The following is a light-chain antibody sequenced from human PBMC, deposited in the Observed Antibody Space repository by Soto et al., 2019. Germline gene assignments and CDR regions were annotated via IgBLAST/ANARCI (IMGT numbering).Light chain of an antibody. V-gene: IGKV3-15*01. CDR3: QQYNNWPRT. CDR1: QGVSSY. J-gene: IGKJ1*01. CDR2: GAS. Sequence: EIVMTQSPATLSVSPGERATLSWRASQGVSSYLAWYQQKPGQAPSLLIYGASTRATGIPARFSGSGSGTEFTLTISSLQSEDFAVYYCQQYNNWPRTFGQGTKVEIK.